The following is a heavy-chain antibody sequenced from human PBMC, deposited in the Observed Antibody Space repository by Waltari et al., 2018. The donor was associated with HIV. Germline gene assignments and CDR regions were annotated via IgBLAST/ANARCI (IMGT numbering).Heavy chain of an antibody. CDR2: ISNDGQNK. D-gene: IGHD3-10*01. CDR3: ARDGEFGRSVNHFYNMDV. CDR1: GFTVIINS. Sequence: QARLVVSGGGVVQAERSLRLSCPVAGFTVIINSFHGVRQAPGKGFEWVAVISNDGQNKYYADSVKGRFTISRDNSRDTLYLQMDSLRAEDTAQYYCARDGEFGRSVNHFYNMDVCGQGTTVTVSS. V-gene: IGHV3-30*01. J-gene: IGHJ6*02.